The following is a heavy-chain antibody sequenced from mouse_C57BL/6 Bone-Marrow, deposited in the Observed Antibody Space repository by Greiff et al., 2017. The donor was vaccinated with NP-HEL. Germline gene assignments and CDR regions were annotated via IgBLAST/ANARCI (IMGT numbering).Heavy chain of an antibody. Sequence: EVQLVESGGGLVKPGGSLKLSCAASGFTFSDYGMHWVRQAPEKGLEWVAYISSGSSTIYYADTVKGRFTISRDNAKNTLFLQMTSLRSEDTAMYYCARPYGNYFAWFAYWGKGTLVTVSA. CDR3: ARPYGNYFAWFAY. J-gene: IGHJ3*01. CDR2: ISSGSSTI. V-gene: IGHV5-17*01. CDR1: GFTFSDYG. D-gene: IGHD2-1*01.